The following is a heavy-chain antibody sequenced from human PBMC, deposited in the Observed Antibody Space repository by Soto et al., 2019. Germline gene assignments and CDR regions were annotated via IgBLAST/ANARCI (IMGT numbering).Heavy chain of an antibody. CDR1: GYTFTSYA. D-gene: IGHD5-18*01. V-gene: IGHV1-3*01. CDR3: ARAGGIQLWHTPDH. Sequence: ASVNVSRKTSGYTFTSYAMHWVRQAPGQRLEWMGWINAGNGNTKYSQKFQGRVTITRDTSASTAYMELSSLRSEDTAVYYCARAGGIQLWHTPDHWGQGTLVTVSS. CDR2: INAGNGNT. J-gene: IGHJ5*02.